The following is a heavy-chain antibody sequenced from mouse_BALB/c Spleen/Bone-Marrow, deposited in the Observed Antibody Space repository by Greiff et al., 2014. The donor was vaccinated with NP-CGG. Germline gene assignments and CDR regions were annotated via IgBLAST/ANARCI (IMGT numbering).Heavy chain of an antibody. CDR2: ISTYYGDA. CDR1: GYTFTDYA. D-gene: IGHD2-4*01. CDR3: ARDYDYGFAY. Sequence: QVQLKESGAGLVRPGVSGKISCKGSGYTFTDYAMHWGKQSLAKSLEWIGVISTYYGDASYNQKFKGKATMTVDKSSSTAYMELARLTSEDSAIYYCARDYDYGFAYWGQGTLVTVSA. J-gene: IGHJ3*01. V-gene: IGHV1S137*01.